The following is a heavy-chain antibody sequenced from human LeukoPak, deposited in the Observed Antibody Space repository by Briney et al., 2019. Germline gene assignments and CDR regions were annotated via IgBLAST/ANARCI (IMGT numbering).Heavy chain of an antibody. Sequence: SETLSLTCTVSGGSISSYYWSWIRQPPGKGLEWIGYIYYSGSTNYNPSLKSRVTISVDTSKNQFSLKLSSVTAADTAVYYCARHANRVRGVFVLWFDPWGQGTLVTVSS. D-gene: IGHD3-10*01. CDR2: IYYSGST. V-gene: IGHV4-59*08. CDR1: GGSISSYY. CDR3: ARHANRVRGVFVLWFDP. J-gene: IGHJ5*02.